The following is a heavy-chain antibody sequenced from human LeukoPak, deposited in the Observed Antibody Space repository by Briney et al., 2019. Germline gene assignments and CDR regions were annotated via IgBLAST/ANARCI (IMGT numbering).Heavy chain of an antibody. CDR1: GYTFTTYQ. Sequence: ASVKVSCKASGYTFTTYQIHWVRQAPGQGLEWMGMINPGGGSTSYSQNFQGRVTMTRDTSTSTVYMELSSLISEDTAVYYCARETTATFDYWGQGTLVTVSS. V-gene: IGHV1-46*01. J-gene: IGHJ4*02. CDR3: ARETTATFDY. D-gene: IGHD4-4*01. CDR2: INPGGGST.